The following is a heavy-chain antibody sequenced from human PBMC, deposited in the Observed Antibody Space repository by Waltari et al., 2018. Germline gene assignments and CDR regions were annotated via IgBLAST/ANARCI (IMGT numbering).Heavy chain of an antibody. CDR1: GFPFGNSD. J-gene: IGHJ3*02. V-gene: IGHV3-23*01. CDR3: AKVEGGIVTRYYALDI. Sequence: EVQLLESGGGLVQPGGSLRLSCEASGFPFGNSDLRWVRQAPGKGLEWISGISGSSSSTYYADSVKGRFTISRDNSKNTLYLQMNSLRVEDTAVYFCAKVEGGIVTRYYALDIWGQGTMVTVSS. D-gene: IGHD3-16*02. CDR2: ISGSSSST.